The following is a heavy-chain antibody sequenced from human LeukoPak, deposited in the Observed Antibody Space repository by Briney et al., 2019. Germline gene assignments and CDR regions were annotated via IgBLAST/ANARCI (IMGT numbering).Heavy chain of an antibody. V-gene: IGHV3-49*03. J-gene: IGHJ6*03. CDR2: IRSINYGGAV. CDR1: GFTFGDFA. CDR3: ARDQLGGDHHDFYYYYMDV. D-gene: IGHD3/OR15-3a*01. Sequence: PGGSLRLSCTTSGFTFGDFAMSWFRQAPGKGLEWVGFIRSINYGGAVEYAASVKGRFTISRDDSRRVAYLQMDGLRTEDTALYYCARDQLGGDHHDFYYYYMDVWGKGTKVTVSS.